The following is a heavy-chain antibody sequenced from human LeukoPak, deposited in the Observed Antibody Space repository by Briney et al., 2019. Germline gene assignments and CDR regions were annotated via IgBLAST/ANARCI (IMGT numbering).Heavy chain of an antibody. CDR2: ISSSGSTI. CDR3: ARHLGYCSGGSCYGVGYFDY. J-gene: IGHJ4*02. CDR1: GFTFSDYY. Sequence: NPGGSLRLSCAASGFTFSDYYMSWIRQAPGKGLEWVSYISSSGSTIYYADSVKGRFTISRDNAKNSLYLQMNSLRAEDTAVYYCARHLGYCSGGSCYGVGYFDYWGQGTLVTVSS. V-gene: IGHV3-11*04. D-gene: IGHD2-15*01.